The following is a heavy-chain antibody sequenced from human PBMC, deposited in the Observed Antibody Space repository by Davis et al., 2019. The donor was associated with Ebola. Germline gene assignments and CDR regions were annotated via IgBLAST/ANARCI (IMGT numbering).Heavy chain of an antibody. CDR2: FDPEDGET. Sequence: AASVKVSCKVSGYTLTELSMHWVRQAPGKGLEWMGGFDPEDGETIYAQKFQGRVTMTEDTSTSTAYMELRSLRSDDTAVYYCARDLGAAAGNGDYWGQGTLVTVSS. CDR3: ARDLGAAAGNGDY. J-gene: IGHJ4*02. D-gene: IGHD6-13*01. V-gene: IGHV1-24*01. CDR1: GYTLTELS.